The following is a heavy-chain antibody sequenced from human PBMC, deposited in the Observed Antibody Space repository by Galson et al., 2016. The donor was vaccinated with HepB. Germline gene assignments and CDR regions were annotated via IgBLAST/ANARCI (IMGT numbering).Heavy chain of an antibody. V-gene: IGHV4-34*01. CDR1: GGSLSGYY. Sequence: SETLSLTCAVYGGSLSGYYWSWIRQPPGKGLEWIGEINHSGSTNYNPSLKSRVTISVDTSKNQFSLKLSSVTAADTAVYYCARVQGRGYIFRHFDYWGQGTLVTVSS. D-gene: IGHD5-18*01. J-gene: IGHJ4*02. CDR2: INHSGST. CDR3: ARVQGRGYIFRHFDY.